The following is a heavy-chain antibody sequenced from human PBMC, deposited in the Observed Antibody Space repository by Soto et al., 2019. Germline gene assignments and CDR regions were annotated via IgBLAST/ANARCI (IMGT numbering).Heavy chain of an antibody. D-gene: IGHD3-22*01. V-gene: IGHV3-23*01. CDR2: ITSSADYT. CDR3: AKDFFGGYVNWFDP. J-gene: IGHJ5*02. CDR1: GFTFSNYA. Sequence: PGGSLRLSCAASGFTFSNYAMIWVRQAPGKGLEWVSAITSSADYTYYADSVKGRFTISRDNSKNTLYLQMNNLRAEDTALYYCAKDFFGGYVNWFDPWGQGTLVTVSS.